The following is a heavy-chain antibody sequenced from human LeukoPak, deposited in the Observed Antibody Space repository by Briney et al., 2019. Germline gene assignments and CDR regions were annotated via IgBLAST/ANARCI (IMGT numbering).Heavy chain of an antibody. V-gene: IGHV3-53*01. CDR1: GFTVSSNY. J-gene: IGHJ3*02. Sequence: PGGSLRPSCAASGFTVSSNYMSWVRQAPGKGLEWVSVIYSGGSTYYADSVKGRFTISRDNSKNTLYLQMNSLRAEDTAVYYCARVGNEDAFDIWGQGTMVTVSS. CDR3: ARVGNEDAFDI. CDR2: IYSGGST. D-gene: IGHD4-23*01.